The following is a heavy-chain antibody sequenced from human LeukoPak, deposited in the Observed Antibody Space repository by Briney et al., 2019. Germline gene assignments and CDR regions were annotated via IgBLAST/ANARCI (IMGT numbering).Heavy chain of an antibody. CDR1: GFTFSSYS. D-gene: IGHD4-17*01. CDR3: ARAPPDYGDLLPYC. V-gene: IGHV3-21*01. CDR2: ISSSSSYI. Sequence: PGGSLRLSCTASGFTFSSYSMNWIGQPPGKGLEWVASISSSSSYIYYADSVKGRFTISRDNAKNSLYLQMNSLRAEDTAVYYCARAPPDYGDLLPYCWGQGTLVTVSS. J-gene: IGHJ4*02.